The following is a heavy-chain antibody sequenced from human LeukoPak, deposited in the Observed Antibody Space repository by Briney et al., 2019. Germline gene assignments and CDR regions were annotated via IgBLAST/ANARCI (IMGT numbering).Heavy chain of an antibody. CDR1: GFTISSYG. CDR2: IYYSGST. D-gene: IGHD6-13*01. V-gene: IGHV4-59*01. Sequence: GTLRLSCAASGFTISSYGMNWVRQAPGKGLEWIGYIYYSGSTNYNPSLKSRVTISVDTSKNQFSLKLSSVTAADTAVYYCARTTEAHSWRTRYYDYYMDVWGKGTTVTVSS. CDR3: ARTTEAHSWRTRYYDYYMDV. J-gene: IGHJ6*03.